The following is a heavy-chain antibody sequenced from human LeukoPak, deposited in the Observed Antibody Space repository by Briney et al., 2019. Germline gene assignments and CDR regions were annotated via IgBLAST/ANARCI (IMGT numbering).Heavy chain of an antibody. CDR1: GGSISSSGYY. D-gene: IGHD1-26*01. V-gene: IGHV4-39*07. Sequence: PSETLSLTCTVSGGSISSSGYYWGWIRQPPGKGLEWIGSIYYSGTTYYNPSLKSRVTISVDTSKNQFSLKLSSVTAADTAVYYCARGGLEWEPPGYYWGQGTLVTVSS. CDR3: ARGGLEWEPPGYY. CDR2: IYYSGTT. J-gene: IGHJ4*02.